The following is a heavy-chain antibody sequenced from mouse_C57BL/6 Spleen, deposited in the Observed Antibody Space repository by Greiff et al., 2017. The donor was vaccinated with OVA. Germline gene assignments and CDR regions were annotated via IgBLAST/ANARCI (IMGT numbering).Heavy chain of an antibody. CDR1: GYSITSGYY. V-gene: IGHV3-6*01. Sequence: EVKLEESGPGLVKPSQSLSLTCSVTGYSITSGYYWNWIRQFPGNKLEWMGYISYDGSNNYNPSLKNRISITRDTSKNQFFLKLNSVTTEDTATYYCATKGPYFAYWGQGTTLTVSS. J-gene: IGHJ2*01. CDR2: ISYDGSN. CDR3: ATKGPYFAY.